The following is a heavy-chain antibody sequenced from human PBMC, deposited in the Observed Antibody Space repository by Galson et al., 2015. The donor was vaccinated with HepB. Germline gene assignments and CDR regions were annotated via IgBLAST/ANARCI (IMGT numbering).Heavy chain of an antibody. J-gene: IGHJ6*02. Sequence: SLRLSCAASGFTVNSHYMNWVRQAPGKGLEWVSIIFGGDSTYYADSVKDRFIISRDNSKNTVHLQMNSLRAEDTALYYCARGLGTQYTSSWYFFYGMDVWGQGTSVTVSS. V-gene: IGHV3-66*01. D-gene: IGHD6-13*01. CDR2: IFGGDST. CDR1: GFTVNSHY. CDR3: ARGLGTQYTSSWYFFYGMDV.